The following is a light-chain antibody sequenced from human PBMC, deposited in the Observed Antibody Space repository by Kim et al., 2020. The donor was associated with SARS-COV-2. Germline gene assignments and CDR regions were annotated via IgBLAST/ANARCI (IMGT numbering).Light chain of an antibody. J-gene: IGKJ3*01. CDR3: QHYKNYPFA. CDR2: AAS. V-gene: IGKV1-16*01. Sequence: ASVGDRVTITCRASHDSSNNLAWFQQRPGKAPKSLISAASRLQSGVPSRFSGSGSGTDFTLTISSLQPEDFATYYCQHYKNYPFAFGPGTKVDIK. CDR1: HDSSNN.